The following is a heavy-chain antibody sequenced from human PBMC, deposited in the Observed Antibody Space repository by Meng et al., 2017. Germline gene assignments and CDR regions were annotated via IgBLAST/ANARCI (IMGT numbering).Heavy chain of an antibody. J-gene: IGHJ4*02. CDR1: GRHLSTRGVG. Sequence: LQERAPPLVNPTHTLTRTCRLPGRHLSTRGVGVAWIRQPPGKALEWLALIYWDDDKRYSPSLKTRVTITKDTSKNQVDLTMTNMDPVDTGTYYCAHSPYDETSGVFYFDYWGQGTLVTVSS. D-gene: IGHD3-22*01. V-gene: IGHV2-5*02. CDR3: AHSPYDETSGVFYFDY. CDR2: IYWDDDK.